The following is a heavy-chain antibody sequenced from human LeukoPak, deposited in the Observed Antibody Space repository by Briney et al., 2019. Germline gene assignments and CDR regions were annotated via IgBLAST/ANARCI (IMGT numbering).Heavy chain of an antibody. CDR1: GFTFSSYA. J-gene: IGHJ5*02. CDR2: INTDGSTT. CDR3: AREAPSSRYDFWSGKGSEFDP. V-gene: IGHV3-74*01. Sequence: GGSLRLSCAASGFTFSSYAMHWVRQAPGKGLVWASRINTDGSTTSYADSVKGRFTISRDNAKNTLYLQMNSLRAEDTAVYYCAREAPSSRYDFWSGKGSEFDPWGQGTLVTVSS. D-gene: IGHD3-3*01.